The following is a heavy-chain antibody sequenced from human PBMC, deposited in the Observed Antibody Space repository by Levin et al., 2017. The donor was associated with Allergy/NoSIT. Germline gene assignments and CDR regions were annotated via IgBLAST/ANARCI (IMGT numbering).Heavy chain of an antibody. CDR1: GFTFSSYA. Sequence: PGGSLRLSCAASGFTFSSYAMSWVRQAPGKGLEWVSAISGSGGSTYYADSVKGRFTISRDNSKNTLYLQMNSLRAEDTAVYYCANPRYCSSTSCYTPWFDPWGQGTLVTVS. CDR2: ISGSGGST. J-gene: IGHJ5*02. V-gene: IGHV3-23*01. CDR3: ANPRYCSSTSCYTPWFDP. D-gene: IGHD2-2*02.